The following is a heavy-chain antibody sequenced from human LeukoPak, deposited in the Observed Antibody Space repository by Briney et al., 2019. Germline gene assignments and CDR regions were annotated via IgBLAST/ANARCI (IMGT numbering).Heavy chain of an antibody. Sequence: GGSLRLSCAASGFTFNSYAMSWVRQAPGKGLEWVSDNSGSGGSTYYADSVKGRFTISRDNAKISLYLQMNSLRAEDTAVYYCARLLAYGSGAEAFDYWGQGTLVTVSS. CDR3: ARLLAYGSGAEAFDY. D-gene: IGHD3-10*01. CDR1: GFTFNSYA. CDR2: NSGSGGST. V-gene: IGHV3-23*01. J-gene: IGHJ4*02.